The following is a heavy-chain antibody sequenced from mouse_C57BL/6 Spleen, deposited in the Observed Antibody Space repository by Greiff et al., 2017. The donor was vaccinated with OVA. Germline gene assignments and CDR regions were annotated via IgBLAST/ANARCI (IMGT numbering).Heavy chain of an antibody. CDR1: GYAFSSSW. D-gene: IGHD1-1*01. J-gene: IGHJ4*01. Sequence: VMLVESGPELVKPGASVKISCKASGYAFSSSWMNWVKQRPGKGLEWIGRIYPGDGDTNYNGKFKGKATLTADKSSSTAYMQLSSLTSEDSAVYFCARSRTTVVDYWGQGTSVTVSS. CDR3: ARSRTTVVDY. V-gene: IGHV1-82*01. CDR2: IYPGDGDT.